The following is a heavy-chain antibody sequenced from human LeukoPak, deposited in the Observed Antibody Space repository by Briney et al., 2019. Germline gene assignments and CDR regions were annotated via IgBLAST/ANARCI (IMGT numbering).Heavy chain of an antibody. V-gene: IGHV4-30-2*01. CDR3: ARGVAYSGSYPAEGLFDY. D-gene: IGHD1-26*01. Sequence: PSQTLSLTCAVSGGSISSGGYSWSWIRQPPGKGLEWIGYINHSGSTNYNPSLKSRVTISVDTSKNQFSLKLSSVTAADTAVYYCARGVAYSGSYPAEGLFDYWGQGTLVTVSS. J-gene: IGHJ4*02. CDR2: INHSGST. CDR1: GGSISSGGYS.